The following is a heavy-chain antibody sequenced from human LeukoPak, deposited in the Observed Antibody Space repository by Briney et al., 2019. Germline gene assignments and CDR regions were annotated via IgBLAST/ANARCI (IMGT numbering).Heavy chain of an antibody. V-gene: IGHV4-59*01. D-gene: IGHD3-10*01. J-gene: IGHJ4*02. CDR2: IYYSGST. CDR1: GGSISSYY. CDR3: ARDDMVRGVT. Sequence: SETLSLTCTGSGGSISSYYWSWIRQPPGKGLEWIGYIYYSGSTNYNPSLKSRVTISVDTSKNQFSLKLSSVTAADTAVYYCARDDMVRGVTWGQGTLVTVPS.